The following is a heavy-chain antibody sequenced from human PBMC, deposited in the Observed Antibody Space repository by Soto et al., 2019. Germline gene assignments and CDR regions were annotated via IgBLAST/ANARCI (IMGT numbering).Heavy chain of an antibody. Sequence: SETLSLTCTVSGGSISSYYWSWIRQPPGKGLEWIGYIYYSGSTYYNPSLKSRVTISVDTSKNQFSLKLSSVTAADTAVYYCAFYGGNSVLFDYWGQGTLVTVSS. CDR2: IYYSGST. CDR1: GGSISSYY. V-gene: IGHV4-59*06. CDR3: AFYGGNSVLFDY. J-gene: IGHJ4*02. D-gene: IGHD4-17*01.